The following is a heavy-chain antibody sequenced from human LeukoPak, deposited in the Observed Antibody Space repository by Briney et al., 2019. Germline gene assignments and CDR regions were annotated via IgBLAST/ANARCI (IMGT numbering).Heavy chain of an antibody. CDR1: GFTFSDYS. CDR2: IGIDSGNT. V-gene: IGHV3-48*01. J-gene: IGHJ4*02. Sequence: GGSLRVSCAASGFTFSDYSMNWVRQAPGKGLEGISYIGIDSGNTNYAHSVKGRFTISGDKAKNPLYLQMNSLRVEDTAVYYCARDYKYAFDNWGQGTLVTVSS. CDR3: ARDYKYAFDN. D-gene: IGHD5-24*01.